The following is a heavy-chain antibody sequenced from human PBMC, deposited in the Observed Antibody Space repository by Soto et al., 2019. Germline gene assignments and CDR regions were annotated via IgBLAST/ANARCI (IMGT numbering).Heavy chain of an antibody. J-gene: IGHJ2*01. CDR2: ISYDGSDE. D-gene: IGHD2-21*01. Sequence: PVGSLRLSCAAAGFKFMNYVFHWVRQAPGKELEWVAVISYDGSDEHYTDSVKGRFTISRDNSRDTVYLQMSGLRSEYTAVYYCARVGGHGASPAYKIAIDGFEQPTTVTGLW. CDR3: ARVGGHGASPAYKIAIDGFEQPTTVTGL. CDR1: GFKFMNYV. V-gene: IGHV3-30*04.